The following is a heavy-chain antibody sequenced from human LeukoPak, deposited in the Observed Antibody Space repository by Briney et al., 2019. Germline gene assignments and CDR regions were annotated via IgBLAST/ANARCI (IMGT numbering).Heavy chain of an antibody. J-gene: IGHJ4*02. CDR3: ARLSGYGYFDY. Sequence: SETLSLTCAVYGGSFSGYYWSWIRQPPGKGLEWIGEINHSGSTNYNPSLKSRVTISVDTSKNQFSLKLSSVTAADTAVYYCARLSGYGYFDYWGQGTLVTVSS. D-gene: IGHD5-12*01. CDR1: GGSFSGYY. V-gene: IGHV4-34*01. CDR2: INHSGST.